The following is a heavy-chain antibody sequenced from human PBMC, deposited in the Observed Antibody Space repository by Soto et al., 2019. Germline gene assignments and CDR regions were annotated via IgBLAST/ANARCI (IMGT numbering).Heavy chain of an antibody. CDR2: ISGSSSNI. Sequence: GGSLRLSCAASGFTLSSYAMSWVRQAPGKGLEWVSAISGSSSNIYYADSVKGRFTISRDNAKNSLYLQMNSLRAEDTAVYYCARDLPTDIVVVPAAMLTEPDNWFDPWGQGTLVTVSS. CDR3: ARDLPTDIVVVPAAMLTEPDNWFDP. V-gene: IGHV3-21*01. J-gene: IGHJ5*02. CDR1: GFTLSSYA. D-gene: IGHD2-2*01.